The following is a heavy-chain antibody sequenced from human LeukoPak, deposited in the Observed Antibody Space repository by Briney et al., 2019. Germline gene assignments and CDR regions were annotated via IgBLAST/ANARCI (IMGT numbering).Heavy chain of an antibody. Sequence: SETLSLTYTVSGGSISSGGYYWSWIRQHPGKGLEWIGYIYYSGSTYYNPSLKSRVTISVDTSKNQFSLKLSSVTAADTAVYYCARSDSGYEIDYWGQGTLVTVSS. CDR1: GGSISSGGYY. D-gene: IGHD5-12*01. J-gene: IGHJ4*02. V-gene: IGHV4-31*03. CDR2: IYYSGST. CDR3: ARSDSGYEIDY.